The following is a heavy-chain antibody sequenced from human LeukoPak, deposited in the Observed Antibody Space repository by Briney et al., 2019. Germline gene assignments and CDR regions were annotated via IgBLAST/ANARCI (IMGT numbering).Heavy chain of an antibody. D-gene: IGHD2-2*01. CDR1: GYTFSDYA. J-gene: IGHJ4*02. V-gene: IGHV1-3*01. CDR2: IDAGNGNT. Sequence: GASVKVSCKASGYTFSDYAIHWVRQAPGQRLEWMGWIDAGNGNTRYSQKFQGRVTITRGTSTSTAYIELRSLRSEDTAMYYCARGSTSDWPLDHWGQETLVTISS. CDR3: ARGSTSDWPLDH.